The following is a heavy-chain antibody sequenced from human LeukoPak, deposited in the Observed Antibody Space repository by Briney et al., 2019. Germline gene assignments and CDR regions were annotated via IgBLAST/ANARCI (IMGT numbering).Heavy chain of an antibody. D-gene: IGHD5-12*01. J-gene: IGHJ3*02. CDR3: ATEYSVFAFDI. CDR2: IKRKSAGGTI. V-gene: IGHV3-15*01. Sequence: PGGSLRLSCAASGFIFNDAWLSWVRQAPGKGLEWVGRIKRKSAGGTIDYAAPVKGRFTISRGDSKNTLYLQMNSLKTEDTAIYYCATEYSVFAFDIWGQGTVVTVSS. CDR1: GFIFNDAW.